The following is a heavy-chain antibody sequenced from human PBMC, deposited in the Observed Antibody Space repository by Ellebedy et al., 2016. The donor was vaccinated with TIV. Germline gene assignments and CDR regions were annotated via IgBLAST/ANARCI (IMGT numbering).Heavy chain of an antibody. CDR3: ARDYSAGSGWSADAFDI. CDR2: IYYSGST. V-gene: IGHV4-59*01. CDR1: GGSISSYY. J-gene: IGHJ3*02. D-gene: IGHD6-19*01. Sequence: SETLSLTCTVSGGSISSYYWSWIRQPPGKGLEWIGYIYYSGSTNYNPSLKSRVTISVDTSKNQFSLKLSSVTAADTAVYYCARDYSAGSGWSADAFDIWGQGTMVTVSS.